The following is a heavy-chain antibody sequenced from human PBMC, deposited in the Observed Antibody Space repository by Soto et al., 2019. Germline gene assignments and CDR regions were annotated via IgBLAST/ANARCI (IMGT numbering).Heavy chain of an antibody. CDR3: ARDGTAYCGGDCYSSYYYYYGMDV. Sequence: GGSLRLSCAASGFTFSSYGMHWVRQAPGKGLEWVAVISYDGSNKYYADSVKGRFTISRDNSKNTLYLQMNSLRAEDTAVYYCARDGTAYCGGDCYSSYYYYYGMDVWGQGTTVTVSS. V-gene: IGHV3-30*03. J-gene: IGHJ6*02. CDR1: GFTFSSYG. CDR2: ISYDGSNK. D-gene: IGHD2-21*02.